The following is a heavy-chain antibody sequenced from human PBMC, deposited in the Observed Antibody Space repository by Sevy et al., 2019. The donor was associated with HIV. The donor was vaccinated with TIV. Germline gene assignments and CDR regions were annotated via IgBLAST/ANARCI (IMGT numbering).Heavy chain of an antibody. CDR2: LSFGCGEI. CDR1: GFTFSKYS. J-gene: IGHJ4*02. V-gene: IGHV3-23*01. D-gene: IGHD2-8*01. CDR3: AMEGCTKPHDY. Sequence: GGSLRLSCAASGFTFSKYSMSWVRQPPGKGLEWVSTLSFGCGEINYADSVKGRLTISRDNSKSSVYLQMNNLRPEDTAVYYCAMEGCTKPHDYWGQRTLVTVSS.